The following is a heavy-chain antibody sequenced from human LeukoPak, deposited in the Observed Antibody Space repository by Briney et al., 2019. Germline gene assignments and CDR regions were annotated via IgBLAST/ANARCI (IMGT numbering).Heavy chain of an antibody. CDR1: GYTFTGYY. CDR2: ISGYNGDT. D-gene: IGHD2-15*01. J-gene: IGHJ4*02. CDR3: ARRYCSGGNCYPADY. V-gene: IGHV1-18*04. Sequence: ASVKVSCKASGYTFTGYYMHWVRQAPGQGLEWMGWISGYNGDTNYAQKLQGRVTMTTDTSTSTAYMELRSLRSDDTAMYYCARRYCSGGNCYPADYGGQGTLVTVPS.